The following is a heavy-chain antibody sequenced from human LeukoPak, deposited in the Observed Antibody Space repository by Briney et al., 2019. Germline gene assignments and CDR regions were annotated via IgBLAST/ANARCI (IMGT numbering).Heavy chain of an antibody. CDR2: ISGSGGST. CDR3: AMDRGYSYSCADY. D-gene: IGHD5-18*01. Sequence: GGSLRLSCAASGFTFSSYAMSWVRQAPGKGLEWVSAISGSGGSTYYADSVKGRFTISRDNSKNTLYLQMNSLRAEDTAVYYCAMDRGYSYSCADYWGQGTLVTVSS. CDR1: GFTFSSYA. V-gene: IGHV3-23*01. J-gene: IGHJ4*02.